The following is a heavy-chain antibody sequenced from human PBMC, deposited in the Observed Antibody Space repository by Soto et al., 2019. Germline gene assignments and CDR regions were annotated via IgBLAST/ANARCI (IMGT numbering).Heavy chain of an antibody. D-gene: IGHD1-26*01. V-gene: IGHV3-23*01. Sequence: EVQLLESGGGLVQPGGSLRLSCAASGFTFSSYAMSWVRQAPGKGLEWVSAISVSGGSTNYADSVKGRFTISRDNSKNTLYLQMNSLRAEDTAVYYCAKFRGSFLPIDYWGQGTLVTVSS. CDR2: ISVSGGST. J-gene: IGHJ4*02. CDR1: GFTFSSYA. CDR3: AKFRGSFLPIDY.